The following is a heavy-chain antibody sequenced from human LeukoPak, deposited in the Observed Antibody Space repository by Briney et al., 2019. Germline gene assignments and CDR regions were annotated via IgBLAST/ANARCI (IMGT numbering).Heavy chain of an antibody. CDR1: GFTFSSYW. CDR2: ISYDGSNK. J-gene: IGHJ4*02. V-gene: IGHV3-30*03. CDR3: ARGSVLRGAKQDY. Sequence: PGGSLRLSCAASGFTFSSYWMSWVRQAPGKGLEWVAVISYDGSNKYYADSVKGRFTISRDNSKNTLYLQMNSLRAEDTAVYYCARGSVLRGAKQDYWGQGTLVTVSS. D-gene: IGHD3-10*01.